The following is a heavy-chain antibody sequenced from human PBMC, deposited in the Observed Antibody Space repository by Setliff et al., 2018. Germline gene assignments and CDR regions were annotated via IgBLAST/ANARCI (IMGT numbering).Heavy chain of an antibody. CDR2: IYHSGST. CDR3: ALNPSWFGELFAWFDP. Sequence: SETLSLTCAVSGYSISSGYYWGWIRQPPGKGLEWIGSIYHSGSTYYNPSLKSRVTISVDTSKNQFSLKLSSVTAADTAVYYCALNPSWFGELFAWFDPWGQGTLVTV. V-gene: IGHV4-38-2*01. D-gene: IGHD3-10*01. CDR1: GYSISSGYY. J-gene: IGHJ5*02.